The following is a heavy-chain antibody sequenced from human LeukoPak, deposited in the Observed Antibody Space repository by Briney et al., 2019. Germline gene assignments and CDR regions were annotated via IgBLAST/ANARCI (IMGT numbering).Heavy chain of an antibody. J-gene: IGHJ4*02. CDR1: GYSFTSYG. CDR2: ISAHNGNT. Sequence: GASVKVSCKASGYSFTSYGTSWVRQAPGQGLEWMGWISAHNGNTKYAQEVQGRVTMTTDTSTSTAYMEMRSLRSDDTAVYYCARDLGNYFHFWGQGTLVTVSS. V-gene: IGHV1-18*01. CDR3: ARDLGNYFHF. D-gene: IGHD3-10*01.